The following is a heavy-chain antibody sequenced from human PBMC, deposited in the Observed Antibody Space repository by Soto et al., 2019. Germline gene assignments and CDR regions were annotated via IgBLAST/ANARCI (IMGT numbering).Heavy chain of an antibody. CDR3: ARVWESSGWYELDY. V-gene: IGHV3-33*01. Sequence: QVQLVESGGGVVQPGRSLRLSCAASGFTFSSYGMHWVRQAPGKGLEWVAVIWYDGSNKYYADSVKGRFTISRDNSKNTLYLQMNSLRAEDTAVYYCARVWESSGWYELDYWGQGTLVTVSS. J-gene: IGHJ4*02. CDR1: GFTFSSYG. D-gene: IGHD6-19*01. CDR2: IWYDGSNK.